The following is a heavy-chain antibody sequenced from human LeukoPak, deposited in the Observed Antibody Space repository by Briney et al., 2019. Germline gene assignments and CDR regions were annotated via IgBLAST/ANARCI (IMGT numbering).Heavy chain of an antibody. CDR3: ARGQLADSY. CDR1: GFTFTTYW. D-gene: IGHD3-22*01. J-gene: IGHJ4*02. CDR2: IKPDGSEK. V-gene: IGHV3-7*01. Sequence: GGSLRLSCAASGFTFTTYWMSWIRQTPGKGLEWVAKIKPDGSEKSYVDSVKGRFTISRDNAKNSVFLQMDSLRVEDPALYYCARGQLADSYWGQGALVTVSS.